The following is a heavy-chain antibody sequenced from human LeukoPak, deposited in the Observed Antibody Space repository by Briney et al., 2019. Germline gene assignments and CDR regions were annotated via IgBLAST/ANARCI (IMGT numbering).Heavy chain of an antibody. CDR3: AREISMFVNAFDL. J-gene: IGHJ3*01. Sequence: PGGSLRLSCAASGFTFSNSGMHWVRQATGKGLEWVAVIWYYGSNEYYADAVKGRFIISRDNSKNTVHLQMNSLRVEDTSVYYCAREISMFVNAFDLWGQGTLVAVSS. CDR2: IWYYGSNE. CDR1: GFTFSNSG. D-gene: IGHD3-10*02. V-gene: IGHV3-33*01.